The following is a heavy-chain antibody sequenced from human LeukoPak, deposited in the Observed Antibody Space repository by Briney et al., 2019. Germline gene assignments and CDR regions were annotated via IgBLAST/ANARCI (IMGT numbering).Heavy chain of an antibody. CDR2: ISWNSGII. J-gene: IGHJ4*02. V-gene: IGHV3-9*01. CDR3: ARESGIQLWSRYYFDY. Sequence: GGSLRLSCAASGFTFDDYAMHWVRQAPEKGLEWVSGISWNSGIIGYADSVKGRFTISRDNAKNSLYLQMNSLRAEDTAVYYCARESGIQLWSRYYFDYWGQGTLVTVSS. D-gene: IGHD5-18*01. CDR1: GFTFDDYA.